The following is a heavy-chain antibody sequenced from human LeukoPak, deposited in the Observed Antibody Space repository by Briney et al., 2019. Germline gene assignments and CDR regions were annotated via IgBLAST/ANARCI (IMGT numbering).Heavy chain of an antibody. D-gene: IGHD3-22*01. CDR1: GYTFTSYD. CDR3: ARGRKSSAWEYYFDY. CDR2: MNPNSGNT. Sequence: AASVKVSCKASGYTFTSYDINWVRRATGQGLEWMGWMNPNSGNTGYVQKFQGRVTMTWNTAISTAYMALSSLRSEDTAVYYCARGRKSSAWEYYFDYWGQGALVTVSS. V-gene: IGHV1-8*01. J-gene: IGHJ4*02.